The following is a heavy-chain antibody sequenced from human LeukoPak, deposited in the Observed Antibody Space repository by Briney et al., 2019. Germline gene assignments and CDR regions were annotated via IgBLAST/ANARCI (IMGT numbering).Heavy chain of an antibody. V-gene: IGHV4-30-4*01. D-gene: IGHD4-23*01. CDR3: ARFWGYGGNLSWFDP. Sequence: SQTLSLTCTVSGGSISSGDYYWSWIRQPPGKGLEWIGYIYYSGSTYYNPSLKSRVTISVDTSKNQFSLKLSSVTAADTAVYYCARFWGYGGNLSWFDPWGQGTLVTVSS. J-gene: IGHJ5*02. CDR2: IYYSGST. CDR1: GGSISSGDYY.